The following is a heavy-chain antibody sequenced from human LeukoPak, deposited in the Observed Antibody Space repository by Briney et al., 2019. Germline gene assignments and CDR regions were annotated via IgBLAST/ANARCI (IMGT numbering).Heavy chain of an antibody. CDR1: GDSISSYY. J-gene: IGHJ5*02. CDR3: ARELQASAAA. Sequence: SETLSLTCTVSGDSISSYYWSWIRQPPGKGLQWIGYIYFSGSTNYNLSLKSRVTISVDTSKNQFSLKVSSVSAADTAVYYCARELQASAAAWGQGILVTVS. CDR2: IYFSGST. V-gene: IGHV4-59*01.